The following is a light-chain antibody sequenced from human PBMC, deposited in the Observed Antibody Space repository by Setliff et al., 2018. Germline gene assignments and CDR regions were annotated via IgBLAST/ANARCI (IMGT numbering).Light chain of an antibody. CDR3: SSYTVGSTLSV. CDR1: SSDVGGYDY. Sequence: QSVLTQPASVSGSPGQSITFSCTGSSSDVGGYDYVSWYQQHPGKAPKLLIYDVTNRPSGVSNRFSGSESGNTASLTISGLQAEDEAEYFCSSYTVGSTLSVFGTGTKVTVL. CDR2: DVT. V-gene: IGLV2-14*03. J-gene: IGLJ1*01.